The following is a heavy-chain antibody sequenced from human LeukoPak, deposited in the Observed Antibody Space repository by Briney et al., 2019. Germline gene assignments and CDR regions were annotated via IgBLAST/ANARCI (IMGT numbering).Heavy chain of an antibody. CDR3: AREGRQLARSNDY. J-gene: IGHJ4*02. D-gene: IGHD6-13*01. CDR2: ISSSSSYI. V-gene: IGHV3-21*01. CDR1: GFTFSSYE. Sequence: GGSLRLSCAASGFTFSSYEMNWVRQAPGKGLEWVSSISSSSSYIYYADSVKGRFTISRDNAKNSLYLQMNSLRAEDTAVYYCAREGRQLARSNDYWGQGTLVTVSS.